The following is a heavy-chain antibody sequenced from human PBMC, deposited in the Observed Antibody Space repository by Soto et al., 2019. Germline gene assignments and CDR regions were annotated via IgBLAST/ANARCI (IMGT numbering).Heavy chain of an antibody. V-gene: IGHV4-61*01. J-gene: IGHJ4*02. CDR3: ARELYYYDSSGYSI. CDR2: IYYSGST. D-gene: IGHD3-22*01. Sequence: PSETLSLTCTVSGGSVSSGSYYWSWIRQPPGKGLEWIGYIYYSGSTNYNPSLKSRVTISVDTPKNQFSLKLSSVTAADTAVYYCARELYYYDSSGYSIWGQGTLVTVSS. CDR1: GGSVSSGSYY.